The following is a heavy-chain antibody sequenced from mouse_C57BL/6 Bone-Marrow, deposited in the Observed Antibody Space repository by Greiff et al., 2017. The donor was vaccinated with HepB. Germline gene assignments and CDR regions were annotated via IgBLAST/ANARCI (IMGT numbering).Heavy chain of an antibody. V-gene: IGHV1-18*01. Sequence: EVQLQQSGPELVKPGASVKIPCKASGYTFTDYNMDWVKQSHGKSLEWIGDINPNNGGTIYNQKFKGKATLTVDKSSSTAYMELRSLTSEDTAVYYCARKASYYGYDGFDYWGQGTTLTVSS. D-gene: IGHD2-2*01. CDR1: GYTFTDYN. J-gene: IGHJ2*01. CDR3: ARKASYYGYDGFDY. CDR2: INPNNGGT.